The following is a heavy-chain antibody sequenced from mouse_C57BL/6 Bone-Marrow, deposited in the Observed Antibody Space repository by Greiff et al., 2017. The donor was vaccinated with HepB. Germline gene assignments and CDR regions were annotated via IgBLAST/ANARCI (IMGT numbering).Heavy chain of an antibody. CDR2: ICPGDGDT. V-gene: IGHV1-82*01. D-gene: IGHD2-3*01. Sequence: VQLQQSGPELVKPGASVKISCKASGYAFSSSWMNWVKQRPGKGLEWIGRICPGDGDTNYNGKFKGKATLTADKSSSTAYMQLSSLTSEDSAVYFCARFDDGYHFDYWGQGTTLTVSS. CDR3: ARFDDGYHFDY. J-gene: IGHJ2*01. CDR1: GYAFSSSW.